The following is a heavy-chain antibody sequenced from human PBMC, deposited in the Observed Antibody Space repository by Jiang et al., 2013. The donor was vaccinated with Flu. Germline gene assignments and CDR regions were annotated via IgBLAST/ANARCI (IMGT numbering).Heavy chain of an antibody. Sequence: VQLVESGGGLIQPGGSLRLSCTASGFTVSSSYMSWVRQAPGKGLEWVSVIYSGGSTYYADSVKGRFTISRDNSKNTLYLQMNSLRAEDTAVYYCARDYGDCTGGASCYHHFYFDYWGQGTLVIVSS. J-gene: IGHJ4*02. D-gene: IGHD2-15*01. CDR3: ARDYGDCTGGASCYHHFYFDY. CDR1: GFTVSSSY. CDR2: IYSGGST. V-gene: IGHV3-53*01.